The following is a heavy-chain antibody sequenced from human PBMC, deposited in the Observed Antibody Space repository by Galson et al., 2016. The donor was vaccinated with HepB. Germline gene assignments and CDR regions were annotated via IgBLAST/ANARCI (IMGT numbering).Heavy chain of an antibody. CDR2: IYYSGST. J-gene: IGHJ4*02. CDR3: ASWGYSSSRYSDY. Sequence: TLSLTCTVSGGSISSGGYYWSWIRQHPGKGLEWIGYIYYSGSTYYNPSLRSRVTISADTSKNQLSLKLSSVTAADTAVYYCASWGYSSSRYSDYWGQGTLVTVSS. V-gene: IGHV4-31*03. CDR1: GGSISSGGYY. D-gene: IGHD6-13*01.